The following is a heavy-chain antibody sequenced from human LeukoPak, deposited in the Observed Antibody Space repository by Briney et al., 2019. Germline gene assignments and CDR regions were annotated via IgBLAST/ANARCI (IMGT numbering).Heavy chain of an antibody. D-gene: IGHD5-18*01. CDR3: ARYSYGYHYYYYGMDV. CDR2: FYHSGGT. J-gene: IGHJ6*04. CDR1: GASISSYY. Sequence: SETLSLTCNVSGASISSYYWSWIRQPPGGGLEWIGYFYHSGGTNYNPSLKSRVTISVDTSKNQFSLKLSSVTAADTAVYYCARYSYGYHYYYYGMDVWGKGTTVTVSS. V-gene: IGHV4-59*01.